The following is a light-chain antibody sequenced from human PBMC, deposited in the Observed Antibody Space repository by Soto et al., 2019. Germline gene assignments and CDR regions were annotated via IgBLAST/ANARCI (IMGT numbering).Light chain of an antibody. J-gene: IGLJ3*02. CDR3: QSYDNSLSGSWV. CDR2: DNS. V-gene: IGLV1-40*01. CDR1: SSNIGAGYV. Sequence: QPVLTQPPSVSGAPGQRVTISCTGSSSNIGAGYVVHWYQQLPGTAPQVLIYDNSNRPSGVPDRFSGSKSGTSASLAITGLQAEDEADYYCQSYDNSLSGSWVFGGGTKLTVL.